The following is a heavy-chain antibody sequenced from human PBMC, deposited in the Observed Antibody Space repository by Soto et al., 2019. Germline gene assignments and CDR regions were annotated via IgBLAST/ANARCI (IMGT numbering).Heavy chain of an antibody. CDR1: GGSFSRYS. J-gene: IGHJ4*02. D-gene: IGHD2-8*02. CDR3: ARDKITGLFDY. Sequence: QVQLQQWGAGLLKPSETLSLTCAVYGGSFSRYSWTWIRQPPGTGLEWIGEINHTGSTNYNPSLKSRVTISVDTSKNQFSLKLTSVTAADTAVYYCARDKITGLFDYWGQGTLVTVSS. V-gene: IGHV4-34*01. CDR2: INHTGST.